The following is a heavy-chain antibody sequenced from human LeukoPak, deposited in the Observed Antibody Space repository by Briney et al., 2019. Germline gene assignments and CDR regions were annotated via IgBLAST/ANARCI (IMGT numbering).Heavy chain of an antibody. CDR2: FYSSGST. CDR1: GGSISSSSYY. D-gene: IGHD6-13*01. J-gene: IGHJ4*02. Sequence: SETLSLTCTVSGGSISSSSYYWAWIRQPPGKGLEWIGTFYSSGSTYYNPSLKSRVTMSVDTSKNQFSLKLSSVTAADTAVYYCARHGIAAAGTSYYYWGQGTLVTVFS. CDR3: ARHGIAAAGTSYYY. V-gene: IGHV4-39*01.